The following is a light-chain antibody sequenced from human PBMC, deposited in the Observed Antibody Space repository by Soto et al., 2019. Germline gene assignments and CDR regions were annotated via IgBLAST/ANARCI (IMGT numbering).Light chain of an antibody. CDR1: QSVRSN. Sequence: EVVMTQSPATLSVSPGEGATLSCRASQSVRSNLVWYQQKPGQPTRLLIYDASTRATGIPARFSGSGSGTDFTLTISSLQSEDFALYYCQQCNNWPYTFGLGTKLEIK. J-gene: IGKJ2*01. CDR2: DAS. CDR3: QQCNNWPYT. V-gene: IGKV3-15*01.